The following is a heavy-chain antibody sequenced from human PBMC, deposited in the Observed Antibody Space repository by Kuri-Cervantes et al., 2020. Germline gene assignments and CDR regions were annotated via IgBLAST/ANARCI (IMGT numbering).Heavy chain of an antibody. J-gene: IGHJ1*01. Sequence: ASVKVSCKASGYTFTGYYMHWVRQAPGQGLEWMGWINPNSGGTNYAQKFQGWVTMTRDTSISTAYMELSRLRAEDTAVYYCAKEGSWSGWPMEYFQHWGQGTLVTVSS. CDR3: AKEGSWSGWPMEYFQH. CDR2: INPNSGGT. CDR1: GYTFTGYY. D-gene: IGHD6-19*01. V-gene: IGHV1-2*04.